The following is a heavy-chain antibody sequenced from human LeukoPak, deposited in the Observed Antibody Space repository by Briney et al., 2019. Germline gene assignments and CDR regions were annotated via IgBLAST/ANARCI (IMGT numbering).Heavy chain of an antibody. CDR3: ARSRGYNPFDL. D-gene: IGHD5-24*01. CDR1: GSFSNSYY. Sequence: SETLSLTRTVSGSFSNSYYWNWIRQSPGKGLECLGHIYYGGGTKYNPSLKSRVTISVDTSKKQFSLKLTSVTAADTALYYCARSRGYNPFDLWGQGTLVTVSS. V-gene: IGHV4-59*01. CDR2: IYYGGGT. J-gene: IGHJ4*02.